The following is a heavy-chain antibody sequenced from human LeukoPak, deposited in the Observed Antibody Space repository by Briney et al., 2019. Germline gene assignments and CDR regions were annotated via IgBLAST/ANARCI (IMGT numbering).Heavy chain of an antibody. D-gene: IGHD1-26*01. J-gene: IGHJ4*02. CDR3: VKDSPPRCSGSPPAY. V-gene: IGHV3-7*03. Sequence: GGSLRLSCAASGFTFSSYWMSWVRQAPEKGLEWVANINKDGGEKYYVDSVNGRFTISRDNAKNSLYLQMNSLRADDTAVYYCVKDSPPRCSGSPPAYWGQGTLVTVSS. CDR1: GFTFSSYW. CDR2: INKDGGEK.